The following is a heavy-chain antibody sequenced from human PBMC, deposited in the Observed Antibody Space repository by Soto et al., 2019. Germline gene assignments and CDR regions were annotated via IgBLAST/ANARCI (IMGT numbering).Heavy chain of an antibody. D-gene: IGHD1-1*01. CDR2: IYYSGST. Sequence: SETLSLTCTVSGGSISSGDYYWSWIRQPPGKGLEWIGYIYYSGSTFYNPSLKSRVSISLDTSKSQFSLKLNSVTAADTAVYYCAREGFSNYPDYWGQGTLVTAPQ. CDR3: AREGFSNYPDY. J-gene: IGHJ4*02. V-gene: IGHV4-30-4*01. CDR1: GGSISSGDYY.